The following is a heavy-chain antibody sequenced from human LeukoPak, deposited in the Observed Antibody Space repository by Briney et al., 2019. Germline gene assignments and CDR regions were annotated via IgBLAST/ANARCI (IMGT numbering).Heavy chain of an antibody. V-gene: IGHV4-31*03. Sequence: PSETLSLTCTVSGGSISSGGYYWSWIRRHPGKGLEWIGYIYYSGSTYYNPSLKSRVTLSVDTSKNQFSLKLSSVTAADTAVYYCARGGDYYDSSGPSGYFDLWGRGTLVTVSS. D-gene: IGHD3-22*01. CDR2: IYYSGST. CDR1: GGSISSGGYY. J-gene: IGHJ2*01. CDR3: ARGGDYYDSSGPSGYFDL.